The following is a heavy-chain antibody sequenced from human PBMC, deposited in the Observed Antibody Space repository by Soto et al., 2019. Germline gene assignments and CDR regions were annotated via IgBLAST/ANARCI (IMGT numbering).Heavy chain of an antibody. Sequence: QVQLVESGGGVVQPGRSLRLSCAASGFTFSSYGMHWVRQAPGKGLEWVAVIWYDGSNKYYADSVKGRFTISRDNSKNTLYLQMNSLRAEDKAVYYCARVVGIAAAGAHFDYWGQGSLVTVSS. D-gene: IGHD6-13*01. CDR1: GFTFSSYG. V-gene: IGHV3-33*01. CDR3: ARVVGIAAAGAHFDY. J-gene: IGHJ4*02. CDR2: IWYDGSNK.